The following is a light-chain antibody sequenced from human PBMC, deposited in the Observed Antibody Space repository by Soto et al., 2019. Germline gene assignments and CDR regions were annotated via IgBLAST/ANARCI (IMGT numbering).Light chain of an antibody. CDR1: QSVSSDN. J-gene: IGKJ1*01. CDR2: GTS. V-gene: IGKV3-20*01. Sequence: EIELTQSPGTLSLSPGERATLSCRASQSVSSDNLAWYQQKPGQAPRVLIYGTSSRANGIPDRFSGSGYGTDFTLTISGLEPEDFAVYYCQHFSTSPPWTFGQGTKV. CDR3: QHFSTSPPWT.